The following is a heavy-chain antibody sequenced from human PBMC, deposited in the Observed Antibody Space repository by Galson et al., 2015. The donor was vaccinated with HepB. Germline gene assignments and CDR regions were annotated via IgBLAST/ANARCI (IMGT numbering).Heavy chain of an antibody. CDR1: GGSITSSNYY. CDR2: VYYNGST. Sequence: ETLSLTCSVSGGSITSSNYYWGWIRQAPGKGLDWIGSVYYNGSTYYNPSLKSRVTISKNLSKNQFSLKLSSVAAADTAVYYCARRGGGPLWWGQGTLVTVSS. J-gene: IGHJ4*02. V-gene: IGHV4-39*01. CDR3: ARRGGGPLW. D-gene: IGHD3-16*01.